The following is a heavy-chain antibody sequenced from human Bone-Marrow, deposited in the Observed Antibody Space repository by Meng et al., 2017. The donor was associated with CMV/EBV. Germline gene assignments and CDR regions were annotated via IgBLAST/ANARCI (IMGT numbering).Heavy chain of an antibody. J-gene: IGHJ4*02. CDR2: IYSGGTP. Sequence: GGSLRLSCAASGFTVSSNYMSWIRQAPGKGLEWVSVIYSGGTPYYADSVKGRFTISRDNSKNTLYLQMNSLRAEDTAVYYCARQSGGSCFDSWDQGTLVTVSS. V-gene: IGHV3-53*01. D-gene: IGHD2-15*01. CDR1: GFTVSSNY. CDR3: ARQSGGSCFDS.